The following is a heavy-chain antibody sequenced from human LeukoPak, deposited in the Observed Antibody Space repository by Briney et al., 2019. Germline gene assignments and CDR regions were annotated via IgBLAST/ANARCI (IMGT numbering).Heavy chain of an antibody. CDR1: GFTFSDSA. J-gene: IGHJ4*02. CDR2: IRSKPNNYAT. Sequence: GGSLRLSCAASGFTFSDSALHWVRQASGEGLEWVGRIRSKPNNYATAYTASGKGMFTISRDDSKNTAYLQMNSLNTEDTAMYYCTRHLIGATPFDYWGQGTLVSVSS. CDR3: TRHLIGATPFDY. V-gene: IGHV3-73*01. D-gene: IGHD4/OR15-4a*01.